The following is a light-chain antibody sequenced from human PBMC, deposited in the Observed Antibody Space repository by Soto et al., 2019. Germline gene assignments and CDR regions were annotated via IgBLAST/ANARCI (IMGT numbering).Light chain of an antibody. CDR1: QSVRSNY. CDR3: QQYGGSRYN. CDR2: GAS. J-gene: IGKJ2*01. Sequence: EIVLTQSPGTLSLSPGERATLSCRASQSVRSNYLAWYQQEPGQAPRLLIYGASSSATGIQARFSGTGSGTDVTLSISRLEPDYGAVYYCQQYGGSRYNSGRWAKLEIK. V-gene: IGKV3-20*01.